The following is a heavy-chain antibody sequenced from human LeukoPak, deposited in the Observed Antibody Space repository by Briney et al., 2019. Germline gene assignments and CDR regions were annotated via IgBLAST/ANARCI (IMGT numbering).Heavy chain of an antibody. CDR1: GGTFSSCA. Sequence: SVKVSCKASGGTFSSCAISWVRQAPGQGLEWMGGIIPIFGTANYAQKFQGRVTITADESTSTAYMELSSLRSEDTAVYYCAILAAADRRLYYYYMDVWGKGTTVTVSS. J-gene: IGHJ6*03. CDR3: AILAAADRRLYYYYMDV. CDR2: IIPIFGTA. V-gene: IGHV1-69*13. D-gene: IGHD6-13*01.